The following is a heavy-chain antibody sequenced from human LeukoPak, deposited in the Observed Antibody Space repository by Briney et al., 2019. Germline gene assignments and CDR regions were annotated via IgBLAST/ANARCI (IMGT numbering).Heavy chain of an antibody. D-gene: IGHD5-12*01. CDR2: IYYSGST. V-gene: IGHV4-39*01. CDR3: ARRGGYDYYFDY. Sequence: SETLSLTCTVSGGSISSSSYYWGGIRQPPGKGLDWIGSIYYSGSTYYNPSLKSRVTISVDTSKNQFSLKLSSVTAADTAVYYCARRGGYDYYFDYWGQGTLVTVSS. CDR1: GGSISSSSYY. J-gene: IGHJ4*02.